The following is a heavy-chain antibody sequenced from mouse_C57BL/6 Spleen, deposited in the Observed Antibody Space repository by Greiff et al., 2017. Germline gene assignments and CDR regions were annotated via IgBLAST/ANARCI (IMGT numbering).Heavy chain of an antibody. CDR2: IYPGDGDT. CDR1: GYAFSSSW. V-gene: IGHV1-82*01. J-gene: IGHJ2*01. Sequence: VQLQQSGPELVKPGASVKISCKASGYAFSSSWMNWVKQRPGKGLEWIGRIYPGDGDTNYNGKFKGKATLTADKSSSTAYMQLSSLTSEDSAVYFGARWYYYGSHFDYWGQGTTLTVSS. CDR3: ARWYYYGSHFDY. D-gene: IGHD1-1*01.